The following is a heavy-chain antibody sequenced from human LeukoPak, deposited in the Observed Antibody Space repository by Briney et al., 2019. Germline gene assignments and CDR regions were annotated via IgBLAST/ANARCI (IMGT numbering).Heavy chain of an antibody. CDR1: GFTFSSYA. CDR3: AKFQISTPYDSSGYYLDY. V-gene: IGHV3-23*01. Sequence: PGGSLRLSCAASGFTFSSYAMSWVRQAPGKGLEWVSAISGSGGSTYYADSVKGRFTISRDNSKNTLYLQMNSLRAEDTAVYYCAKFQISTPYDSSGYYLDYWGQGTLVTVSS. J-gene: IGHJ4*02. CDR2: ISGSGGST. D-gene: IGHD3-22*01.